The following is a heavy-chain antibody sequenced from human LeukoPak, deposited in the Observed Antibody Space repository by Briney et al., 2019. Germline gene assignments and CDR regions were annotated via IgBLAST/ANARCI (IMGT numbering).Heavy chain of an antibody. CDR1: GFTSSNAW. V-gene: IGHV3-15*01. CDR2: TKSKTDGGTT. Sequence: GGSLRLSCAASGFTSSNAWMSWVRQAPGKGLEWVGRTKSKTDGGTTDYAAPVTGRFTISRDDSKNTLYLQMNSLKTEDTAVYYCTTEYRCSSTSCYDGENFDYWGQGTLVTVSS. D-gene: IGHD2-2*01. J-gene: IGHJ4*02. CDR3: TTEYRCSSTSCYDGENFDY.